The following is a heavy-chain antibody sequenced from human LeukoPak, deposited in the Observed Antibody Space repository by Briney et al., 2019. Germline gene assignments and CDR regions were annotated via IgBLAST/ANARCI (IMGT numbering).Heavy chain of an antibody. CDR2: INPSGGST. D-gene: IGHD3-22*01. V-gene: IGHV1-46*01. CDR1: GYTFTFYY. Sequence: VASVKVSCKASGYTFTFYYIYWVRQAPGQGLEWMGIINPSGGSTSYAQKFQGRVTMTRDMSTSTVYMELSSLRFEDTAVFYCARGDTSGYYYFDYWGQGTLVTVSS. CDR3: ARGDTSGYYYFDY. J-gene: IGHJ4*02.